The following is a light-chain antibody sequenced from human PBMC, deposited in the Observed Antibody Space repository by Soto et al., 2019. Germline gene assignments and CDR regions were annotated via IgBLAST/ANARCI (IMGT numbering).Light chain of an antibody. J-gene: IGKJ1*01. CDR3: QQYATSRWT. CDR1: QRVASAY. Sequence: ETVLTQSPGILSLSPGERATLSCRASQRVASAYLAWSQQKPGQAPRLLMYGASSRATGIPDRFSGSGSGTDFTLTISRLEPEDFAVYYCQQYATSRWTFGQGTKVEIK. V-gene: IGKV3-20*01. CDR2: GAS.